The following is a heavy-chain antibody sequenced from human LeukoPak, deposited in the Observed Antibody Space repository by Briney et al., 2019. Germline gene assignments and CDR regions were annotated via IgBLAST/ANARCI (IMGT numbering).Heavy chain of an antibody. V-gene: IGHV3-21*01. CDR1: GFTFSNYN. CDR2: ISGGNSYI. CDR3: ARDWSASPDY. D-gene: IGHD2-2*01. J-gene: IGHJ4*02. Sequence: GGSLRLSCAASGFTFSNYNMNWVRQAPGKGLEWVSSISGGNSYIYYADSVKGRFTISRDNAKNSLYLQMNSLRAEDTAVYYCARDWSASPDYWGQGTLVTVSS.